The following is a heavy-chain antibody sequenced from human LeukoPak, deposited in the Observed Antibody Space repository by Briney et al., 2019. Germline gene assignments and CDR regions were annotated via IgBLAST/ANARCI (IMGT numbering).Heavy chain of an antibody. J-gene: IGHJ1*01. CDR1: GGTFSSYA. V-gene: IGHV1-69*04. CDR2: IIPIFGIA. CDR3: ARDASAGTPEYFQH. Sequence: SVNVSCKASGGTFSSYAISWVRQAPGQGLEWMGRIIPIFGIANYAQKFQGRVTITADKSTSTAYMELSSLRSEDTGVYYCARDASAGTPEYFQHWGQGTLVTVSS. D-gene: IGHD6-19*01.